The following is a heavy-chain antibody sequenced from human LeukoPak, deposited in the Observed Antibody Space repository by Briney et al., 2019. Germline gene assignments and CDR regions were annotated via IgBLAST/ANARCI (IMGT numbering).Heavy chain of an antibody. CDR3: ARSGPYYYYYYMDV. Sequence: PSQTLSLTCTVSGGSISSGSYYWSWIRQPAGKGLEWIGRIYTSGSTNYNPSLKSRVTISVDTSKNQFSLKLSSVTAADTAVYYCARSGPYYYYYYMDVWGKGTTVTISS. CDR2: IYTSGST. V-gene: IGHV4-61*02. D-gene: IGHD2-8*02. J-gene: IGHJ6*03. CDR1: GGSISSGSYY.